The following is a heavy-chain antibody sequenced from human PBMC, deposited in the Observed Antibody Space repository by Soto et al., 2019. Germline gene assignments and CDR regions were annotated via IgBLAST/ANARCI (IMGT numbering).Heavy chain of an antibody. CDR1: GYTFTSYG. Sequence: ASVKVSCKASGYTFTSYGITWVRQAPGQGLEWMGWINTYNSNTNYAQEVQGRVTMTTDTSTSTAYMELRSLISDDTAVYYCARDHYYGSGKNGMDVWGQGTTVTVSS. D-gene: IGHD3-10*01. CDR2: INTYNSNT. J-gene: IGHJ6*02. CDR3: ARDHYYGSGKNGMDV. V-gene: IGHV1-18*01.